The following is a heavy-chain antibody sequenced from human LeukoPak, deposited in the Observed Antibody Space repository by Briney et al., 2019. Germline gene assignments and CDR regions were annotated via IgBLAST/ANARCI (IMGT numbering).Heavy chain of an antibody. D-gene: IGHD1-26*01. Sequence: SETLSLTCTVSGGSISSYYWSWIRQPPGKGLEWIGYIYYSGSTNYNPSLKSRVTISVDTSKNQFSLKLSSVTAADTAVYYCARKVGNWYFDLWGRGTLVTVSS. V-gene: IGHV4-59*01. CDR2: IYYSGST. CDR1: GGSISSYY. CDR3: ARKVGNWYFDL. J-gene: IGHJ2*01.